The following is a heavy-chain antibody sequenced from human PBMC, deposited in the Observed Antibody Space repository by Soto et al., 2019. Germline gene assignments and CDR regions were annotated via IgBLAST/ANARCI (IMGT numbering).Heavy chain of an antibody. Sequence: QVRLVQSGAEVKKPGASVKVSCKASGYTFTVYYMHWVRQAPGQGLEWMGWINTNSGGTNYAQKFKGRVTMTRDTSISTAYMELNRLRSDDTAVYYCARETVAAAAFFDYWGQGALVTVSS. CDR3: ARETVAAAAFFDY. D-gene: IGHD6-13*01. J-gene: IGHJ4*02. V-gene: IGHV1-2*02. CDR2: INTNSGGT. CDR1: GYTFTVYY.